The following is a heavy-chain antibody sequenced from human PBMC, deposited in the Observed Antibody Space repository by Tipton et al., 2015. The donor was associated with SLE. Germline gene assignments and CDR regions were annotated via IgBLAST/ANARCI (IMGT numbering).Heavy chain of an antibody. Sequence: TLSLTCSVSGGSITSYSVYWSRIRQPAGQGLEWLGRVYGTGSSYYNPSLKSRVTMSLDSSKNQISLERTSVCAEVTAVYYCVRVQRLPRSFDLWGRGTLFTVSS. CDR3: VRVQRLPRSFDL. CDR1: GGSITSYSVY. V-gene: IGHV4-61*02. D-gene: IGHD1-1*01. J-gene: IGHJ2*01. CDR2: VYGTGSS.